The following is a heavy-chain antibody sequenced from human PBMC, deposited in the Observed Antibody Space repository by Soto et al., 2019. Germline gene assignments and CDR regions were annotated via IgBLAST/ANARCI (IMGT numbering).Heavy chain of an antibody. Sequence: EVQLVESGGGLVKPGGSLRLSCAASGFTFSSYSMNWVRQAPGKGLEWVSSISSSSSYIYYADSVKGRFTISRDNAKNSLYLQMNGLRAEDTAVYYCARDIPDFWSGAEIRGWFDPWGQGTLVTVSS. CDR3: ARDIPDFWSGAEIRGWFDP. CDR2: ISSSSSYI. J-gene: IGHJ5*02. D-gene: IGHD3-3*01. V-gene: IGHV3-21*01. CDR1: GFTFSSYS.